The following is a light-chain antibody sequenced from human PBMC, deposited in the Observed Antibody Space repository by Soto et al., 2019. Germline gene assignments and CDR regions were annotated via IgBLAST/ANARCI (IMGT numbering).Light chain of an antibody. J-gene: IGKJ1*01. CDR1: QSISSW. CDR3: QQYNSFPT. V-gene: IGKV1-5*03. Sequence: DIQMTQSPSTLSASVGDRVTITCRASQSISSWLAWYQQKPGKAPKLLIYKASSLESGVPSRFSDSGSGTEFPLTISSLQPDDFATYCCQQYNSFPTFGQGTKVEIK. CDR2: KAS.